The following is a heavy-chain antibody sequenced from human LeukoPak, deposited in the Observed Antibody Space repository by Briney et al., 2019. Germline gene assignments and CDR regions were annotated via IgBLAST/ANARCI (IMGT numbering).Heavy chain of an antibody. D-gene: IGHD1-26*01. CDR1: GGSISSYY. Sequence: SLTLSLTCTVSGGSISSYYWSWIRQPPGKGLEWIGYVYLSGNNHYNPSLKSRVAISVDTSKNQFSLKLTSVTAADTAVYYCATYSGTYPFFDYWGQGTLVTVSS. CDR3: ATYSGTYPFFDY. J-gene: IGHJ4*02. CDR2: VYLSGNN. V-gene: IGHV4-59*08.